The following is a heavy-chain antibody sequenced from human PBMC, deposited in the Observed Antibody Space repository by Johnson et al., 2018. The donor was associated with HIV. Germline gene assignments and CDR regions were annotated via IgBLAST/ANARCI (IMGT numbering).Heavy chain of an antibody. Sequence: QVQLVESGGGLVQPGGSLRLSCAASGFTFSSYGMHWVRQAPGKGLEWVAFIRYDGSNKYYADSVKGRFTISRDNSKSTLSLQMNSLRAEDTAVYYCTTVLGNYCAGGVCYEDAFDIWGQGTMVTVSS. D-gene: IGHD2-8*02. J-gene: IGHJ3*02. CDR3: TTVLGNYCAGGVCYEDAFDI. CDR1: GFTFSSYG. V-gene: IGHV3-30*02. CDR2: IRYDGSNK.